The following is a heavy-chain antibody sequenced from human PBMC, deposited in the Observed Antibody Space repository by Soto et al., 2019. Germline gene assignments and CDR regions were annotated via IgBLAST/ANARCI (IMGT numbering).Heavy chain of an antibody. CDR1: GGSISSGGYY. Sequence: SETLSRTCTVSGGSISSGGYYWSWIRQDAGKGLEWIGYMYYSGSTCYNPSLKSRVTISVHTSKSQFSLKLSSVTAADTAVYYCARESDHVAYWAQGTFVTVSS. CDR3: ARESDHVAY. CDR2: MYYSGST. D-gene: IGHD2-21*02. V-gene: IGHV4-31*03. J-gene: IGHJ4*02.